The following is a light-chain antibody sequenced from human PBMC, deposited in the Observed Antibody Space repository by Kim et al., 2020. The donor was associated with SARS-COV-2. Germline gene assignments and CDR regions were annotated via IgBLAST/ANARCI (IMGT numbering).Light chain of an antibody. CDR2: DAS. CDR3: HQYHSFPLT. V-gene: IGKV1-33*01. CDR1: QDITTS. J-gene: IGKJ5*01. Sequence: DTQMTQSPSSLSASVGDRVTITCQASQDITTSVNWYQQKPGEGPKLLIYDASSLETGVPPRFSGSGSGTDFTFSISTLHPEDIATYYCHQYHSFPLTFGLGTRLEIK.